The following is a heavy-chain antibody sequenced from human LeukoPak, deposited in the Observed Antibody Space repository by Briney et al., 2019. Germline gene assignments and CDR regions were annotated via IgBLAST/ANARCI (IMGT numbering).Heavy chain of an antibody. Sequence: SETLSLTCTVSGGSISSYYWSWIRQSPGKGLEWIGYIYYSGSTNYNPSLKSRVTISVDTSKNQFSLKLSSVTAADTAVYYCARVESGIAAAGPYFDYWGQGTLVTVSS. CDR1: GGSISSYY. D-gene: IGHD6-13*01. CDR2: IYYSGST. CDR3: ARVESGIAAAGPYFDY. J-gene: IGHJ4*02. V-gene: IGHV4-59*01.